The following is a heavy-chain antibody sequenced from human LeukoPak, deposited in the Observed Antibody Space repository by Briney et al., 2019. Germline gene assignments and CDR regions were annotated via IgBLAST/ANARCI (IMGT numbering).Heavy chain of an antibody. CDR3: ARGSGVGWFDP. D-gene: IGHD1-26*01. V-gene: IGHV4-59*01. J-gene: IGHJ5*02. CDR1: GGSISSYY. CDR2: IYYSGST. Sequence: SETLSLTCTVSGGSISSYYWSWIRQPPGKGLEWIGHIYYSGSTNYNPSLKSRVTISVDTSKNQFSLKLSSVTAVDTAVYYCARGSGVGWFDPWGQGTLVTVSS.